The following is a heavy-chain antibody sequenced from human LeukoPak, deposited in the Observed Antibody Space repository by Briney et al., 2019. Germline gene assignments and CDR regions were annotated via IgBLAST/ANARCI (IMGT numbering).Heavy chain of an antibody. D-gene: IGHD1-26*01. CDR3: ARARSESYGLYFDY. J-gene: IGHJ4*02. CDR1: GFTVSSNY. Sequence: GGSLRLSCAASGFTVSSNYMSWVRQAPGKGPEWVSVIYSGGSTFYADSVKGRFTISRDNSKNMLHLQMNSLRAEDTAVYYCARARSESYGLYFDYWGQGTLVTVSS. CDR2: IYSGGST. V-gene: IGHV3-66*01.